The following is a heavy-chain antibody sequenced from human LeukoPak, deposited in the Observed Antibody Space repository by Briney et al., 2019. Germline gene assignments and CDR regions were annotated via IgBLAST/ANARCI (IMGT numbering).Heavy chain of an antibody. CDR3: ARDDVVNSGFDY. Sequence: SQTLSLTCAVSGGSITSGSYYWTWIRQPAGKGLEWIGRISTSGTSNFNPSLKSRVTISDDTSKNQFSLKLSSVTATATAVYYCARDDVVNSGFDYWGQGTLVSVSA. CDR1: GGSITSGSYY. V-gene: IGHV4-61*02. J-gene: IGHJ4*02. CDR2: ISTSGTS. D-gene: IGHD3-22*01.